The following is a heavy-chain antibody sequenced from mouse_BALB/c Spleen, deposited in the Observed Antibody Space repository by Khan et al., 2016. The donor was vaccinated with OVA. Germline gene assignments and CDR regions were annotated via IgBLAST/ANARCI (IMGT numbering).Heavy chain of an antibody. CDR1: GFNIKDYY. J-gene: IGHJ3*01. CDR2: IDPENGNT. Sequence: IQLVQSGAELVRPGALVKLSCKASGFNIKDYYMLWVKQRPEQGLEWIGWIDPENGNTIYDPKFQAKASITADTSSNTAYLQLSSLTSEDTAVYYCARRGYGNYWFAYWGKGILVTVSA. CDR3: ARRGYGNYWFAY. D-gene: IGHD2-1*01. V-gene: IGHV14-1*02.